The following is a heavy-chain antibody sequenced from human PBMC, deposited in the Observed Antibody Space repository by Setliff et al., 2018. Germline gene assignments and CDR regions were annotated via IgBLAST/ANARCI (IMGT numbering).Heavy chain of an antibody. CDR2: IYTSWST. CDR3: ARMSGFQYMDV. Sequence: SETLSLTCAVYGGSFSGYYWNWIRQPAGKGLEWLGQIYTSWSTNYNPSLKGRATLSIDASKRQFSLKLTSVTAADTAVYYCARMSGFQYMDVWGKGTTVTVSS. CDR1: GGSFSGYY. V-gene: IGHV4-59*10. J-gene: IGHJ6*03. D-gene: IGHD3-3*01.